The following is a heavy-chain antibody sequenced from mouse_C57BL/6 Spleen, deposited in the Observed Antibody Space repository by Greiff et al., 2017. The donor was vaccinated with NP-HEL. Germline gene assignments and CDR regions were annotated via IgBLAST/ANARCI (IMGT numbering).Heavy chain of an antibody. CDR1: GYTFPSYG. V-gene: IGHV1-81*01. CDR3: ARLGVTTVVSTGAMDY. J-gene: IGHJ4*01. D-gene: IGHD1-1*01. CDR2: IYPRSGNT. Sequence: QVQLQQSGAELARPGASVKLSCKASGYTFPSYGISWVKQRTGQGLEWIGEIYPRSGNTYYNEKFKGKATLTADKSSSTAYMELRSLTSEDSAVYFCARLGVTTVVSTGAMDYWGQGTSVTVSS.